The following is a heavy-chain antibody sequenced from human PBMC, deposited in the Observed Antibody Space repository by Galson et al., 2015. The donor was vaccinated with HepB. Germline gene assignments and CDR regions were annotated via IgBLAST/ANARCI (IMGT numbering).Heavy chain of an antibody. CDR1: GFTFSGYG. CDR3: AKDRAYFCSGGSCYFDAFDI. V-gene: IGHV3-30*18. J-gene: IGHJ3*02. Sequence: SLRLSCAASGFTFSGYGIHWVRQAPGRGLEWVALISYDGSSKYYADSVKGRFTISRDNSKNTLYLQMSSLRPEDTAVYYCAKDRAYFCSGGSCYFDAFDIWGQGTMVTVSS. CDR2: ISYDGSSK. D-gene: IGHD2-15*01.